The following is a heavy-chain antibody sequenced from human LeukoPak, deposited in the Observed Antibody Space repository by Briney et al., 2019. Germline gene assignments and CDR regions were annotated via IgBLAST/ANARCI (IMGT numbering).Heavy chain of an antibody. D-gene: IGHD3-10*01. CDR1: GYTFTSYG. J-gene: IGHJ4*02. CDR3: ARDSGGYYGSGSYDY. Sequence: ASVKVTCKSSGYTFTSYGISWVRQAPGQGLEWMGWISAYNGNTNYAQKLQGRVTMTTDTSTSTAYMELRSLRSDDTAVYYCARDSGGYYGSGSYDYWGQGTLVTVSS. V-gene: IGHV1-18*01. CDR2: ISAYNGNT.